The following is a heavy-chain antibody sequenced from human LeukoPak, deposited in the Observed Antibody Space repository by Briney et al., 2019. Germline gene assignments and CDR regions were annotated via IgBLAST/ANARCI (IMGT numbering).Heavy chain of an antibody. J-gene: IGHJ3*02. CDR2: IKQDGSEK. CDR3: ARGYSRAAFDI. Sequence: PGGSLRLSCAASGFTFSSYWMSWVRQAPGKGLEWVANIKQDGSEKYYVDSVKGRFTISRDNAKNSLYLQMNSLRAEDTALYYCARGYSRAAFDIWGQGTMVTVSS. V-gene: IGHV3-7*01. CDR1: GFTFSSYW. D-gene: IGHD2-15*01.